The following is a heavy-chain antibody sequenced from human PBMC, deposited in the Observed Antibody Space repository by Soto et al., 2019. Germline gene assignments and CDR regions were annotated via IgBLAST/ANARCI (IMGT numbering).Heavy chain of an antibody. Sequence: GESLKISCTGSGYSFSTYWIAWARQMPGKGLEWMGIIYPGDSDTRYSPSFQGQVTISADTSTKTAYLQWSSLKASDTAIYYCARLPQFLWFGVLTSRAYYFNYWGPGALVTVSS. V-gene: IGHV5-51*01. CDR2: IYPGDSDT. CDR3: ARLPQFLWFGVLTSRAYYFNY. D-gene: IGHD3-10*01. J-gene: IGHJ4*02. CDR1: GYSFSTYW.